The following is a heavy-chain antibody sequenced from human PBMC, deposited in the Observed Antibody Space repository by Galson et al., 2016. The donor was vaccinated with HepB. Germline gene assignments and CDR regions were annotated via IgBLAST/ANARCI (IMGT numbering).Heavy chain of an antibody. V-gene: IGHV3-74*01. CDR1: GFDFSGYW. CDR2: INADGSST. CDR3: ASVGGYDDYVHLSSDY. J-gene: IGHJ4*02. Sequence: SLRLSCAASGFDFSGYWMHWVRQAPGKGLVWVSRINADGSSTTYADSVKGRFTISRDNAKNTLYLQVSSLRAEDTAVYYCASVGGYDDYVHLSSDYWGQGTVVTVSS. D-gene: IGHD4-17*01.